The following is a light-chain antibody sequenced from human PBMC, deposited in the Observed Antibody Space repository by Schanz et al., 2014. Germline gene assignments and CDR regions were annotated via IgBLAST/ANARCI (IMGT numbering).Light chain of an antibody. Sequence: QSALTQPPSASGSPGQSVTIPCTGTNSAVGGYNYVSWYQQHPGKAPKLMIYDVSKRPSGVPDRFSGSKSGNTASLTISGLQAEDEADYYCCSYAGSSHVVFGGGTKLTVL. CDR3: CSYAGSSHVV. CDR1: NSAVGGYNY. J-gene: IGLJ2*01. CDR2: DVS. V-gene: IGLV2-8*01.